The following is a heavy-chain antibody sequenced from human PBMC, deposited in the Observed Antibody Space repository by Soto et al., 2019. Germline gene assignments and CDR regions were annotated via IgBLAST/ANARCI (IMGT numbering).Heavy chain of an antibody. Sequence: EVQLLESGGGLVQPGGSLRLSCVGSGIEFSNYAMSWVRQAPGKGLEWVSIVSASGRSRYHADSVKGRFTISRDNSWNTLYLQMNSLRAEDTAVYYCAKVTFSGDYYYYYGMDVWGQGTTVTVSS. V-gene: IGHV3-23*01. CDR1: GIEFSNYA. D-gene: IGHD1-26*01. J-gene: IGHJ6*02. CDR2: VSASGRSR. CDR3: AKVTFSGDYYYYYGMDV.